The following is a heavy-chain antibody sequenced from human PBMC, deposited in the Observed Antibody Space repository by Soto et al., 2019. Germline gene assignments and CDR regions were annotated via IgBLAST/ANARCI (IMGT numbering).Heavy chain of an antibody. CDR1: GGSISTADW. J-gene: IGHJ4*02. V-gene: IGHV4-4*02. CDR3: ARARATIAAAAIFDC. D-gene: IGHD6-13*01. CDR2: VYRTGST. Sequence: SGTPSLTFAVSGGSISTADWWSWVRQPPGKGLEWIGEVYRTGSTNYNPSLESRLTISVDKSKNQFSLKLTSVTAADTAVYYCARARATIAAAAIFDCWGQGTLVTVSS.